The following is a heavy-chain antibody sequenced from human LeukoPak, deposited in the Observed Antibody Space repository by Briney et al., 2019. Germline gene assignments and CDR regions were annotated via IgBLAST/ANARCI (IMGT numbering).Heavy chain of an antibody. Sequence: GGSLRLSCTASGFTFGDYAMSWVRQAPGKGLEWVGFIRSKAYGGTTEYAASVKGRFTISRDDPKSIAYLQMNSLKTEDTAVYYYTRGGQPWYYFDYWGQGTLVTVSS. J-gene: IGHJ4*02. CDR2: IRSKAYGGTT. CDR1: GFTFGDYA. CDR3: TRGGQPWYYFDY. D-gene: IGHD2-15*01. V-gene: IGHV3-49*04.